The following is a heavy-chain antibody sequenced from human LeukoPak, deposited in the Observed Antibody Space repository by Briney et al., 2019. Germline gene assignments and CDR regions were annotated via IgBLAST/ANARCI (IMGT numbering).Heavy chain of an antibody. Sequence: GASVKVSCKASGYTFTSYAMHWVRQAPGQRLEWMGWINAGNGNTKYSQKFQGRVTITRDTSASTAYMELSSLRSEDTAVYYCARNVGSEGGGDYWGQGTLVTVSS. CDR2: INAGNGNT. V-gene: IGHV1-3*01. CDR1: GYTFTSYA. CDR3: ARNVGSEGGGDY. D-gene: IGHD1-26*01. J-gene: IGHJ4*02.